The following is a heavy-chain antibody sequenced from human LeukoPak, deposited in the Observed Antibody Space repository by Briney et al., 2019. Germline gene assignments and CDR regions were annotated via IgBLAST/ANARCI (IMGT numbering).Heavy chain of an antibody. Sequence: SGALSLTCAVSGGSISSSNWWSWVRQPPGKGLEWIGEIYHSGSTYYNPSLKSRVTISVDTSKNQFSLKLSSVTAADTAVYYCARAVGSGSFQTYYYYMDVWGKGTTVTISS. V-gene: IGHV4-4*02. J-gene: IGHJ6*03. D-gene: IGHD3-10*01. CDR3: ARAVGSGSFQTYYYYMDV. CDR1: GGSISSSNW. CDR2: IYHSGST.